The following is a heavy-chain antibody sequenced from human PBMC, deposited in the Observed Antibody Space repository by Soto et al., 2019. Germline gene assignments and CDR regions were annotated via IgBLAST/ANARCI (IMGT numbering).Heavy chain of an antibody. CDR2: ISHDGNNK. Sequence: QVQLVDSGGGVVQPGRSLRLSCAASGFTFSSYAMHWVRQAPGKGLEWVGFISHDGNNKYYGDSVKGRFTISRDNSKNTLYLQINSLRAEDTAVYYCAKALGLFEYSSLPTLFDSWCQGTLVTVSS. CDR1: GFTFSSYA. J-gene: IGHJ4*02. D-gene: IGHD6-6*01. CDR3: AKALGLFEYSSLPTLFDS. V-gene: IGHV3-30*18.